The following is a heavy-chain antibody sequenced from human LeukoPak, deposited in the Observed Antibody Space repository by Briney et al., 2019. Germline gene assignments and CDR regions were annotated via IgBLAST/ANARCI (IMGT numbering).Heavy chain of an antibody. CDR2: IKQDGSEK. CDR1: GLTFSSYW. Sequence: PGGSLRLSCVASGLTFSSYWMSWVRQAPGKGLEWVANIKQDGSEKYYVDSVKGRLTISRDNAKNSLYLQMSSLRAEDTAVYYCARLHSGFDYWGQGTLVTVSS. D-gene: IGHD1-26*01. CDR3: ARLHSGFDY. V-gene: IGHV3-7*01. J-gene: IGHJ4*02.